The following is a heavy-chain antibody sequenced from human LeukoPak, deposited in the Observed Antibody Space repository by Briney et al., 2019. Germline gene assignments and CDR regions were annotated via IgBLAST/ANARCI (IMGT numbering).Heavy chain of an antibody. J-gene: IGHJ4*02. D-gene: IGHD5-18*01. CDR2: IRYDGSNK. V-gene: IGHV3-30*02. CDR3: AKDQWIQQLLSSHFDY. CDR1: GFTFISYG. Sequence: GGSLRLSCAASGFTFISYGIHWVRQAPGKGLEWVAFIRYDGSNKYYADSVKGRFTISRDNSKNTLYLQMNSLRVEDTAVYYCAKDQWIQQLLSSHFDYWGQGTLVTVSS.